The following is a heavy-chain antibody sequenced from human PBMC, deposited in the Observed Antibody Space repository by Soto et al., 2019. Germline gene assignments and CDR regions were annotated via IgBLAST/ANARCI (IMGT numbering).Heavy chain of an antibody. V-gene: IGHV4-59*01. CDR1: GGSISSYY. CDR2: IYYSGST. Sequence: SETLSLTCTVSGGSISSYYWSWIRQPPGKGLEWIGYIYYSGSTNYNPSLKSRITISVDTSKNQFSLKLSSVTAADTAVYYCARGKYAGFDYWGQGTLVTVSS. J-gene: IGHJ4*02. CDR3: ARGKYAGFDY.